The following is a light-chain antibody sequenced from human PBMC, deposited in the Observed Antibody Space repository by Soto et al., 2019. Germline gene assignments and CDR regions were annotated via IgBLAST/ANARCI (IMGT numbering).Light chain of an antibody. CDR2: LGS. Sequence: DIVMTQSPVSLPVTPGEPASISCRSSQSLLHSNGFNYLDWYLQKPGQSPHLLIYLGSNRASGVPDRFSGSGSGTDFTLKITRVEAEDVGVYYCMQALQTWTFGQGTKVEIK. CDR1: QSLLHSNGFNY. V-gene: IGKV2-28*01. J-gene: IGKJ1*01. CDR3: MQALQTWT.